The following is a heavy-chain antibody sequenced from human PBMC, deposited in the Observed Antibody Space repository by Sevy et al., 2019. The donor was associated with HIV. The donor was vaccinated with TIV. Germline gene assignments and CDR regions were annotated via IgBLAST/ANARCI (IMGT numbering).Heavy chain of an antibody. V-gene: IGHV3-21*04. Sequence: GGSLRISCAASGFTFSTYTMNWVRQAPGKGLEWVSSISSSSSYIYYADSVKGRFTISRDNSKNTLFLQMNSLRADDTDVYYCARVPPYSYGFGVDYWGQGTLVTVSS. CDR2: ISSSSSYI. CDR3: ARVPPYSYGFGVDY. J-gene: IGHJ4*02. D-gene: IGHD5-18*01. CDR1: GFTFSTYT.